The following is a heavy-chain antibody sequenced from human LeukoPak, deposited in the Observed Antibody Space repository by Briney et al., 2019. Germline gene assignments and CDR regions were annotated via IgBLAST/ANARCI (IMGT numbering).Heavy chain of an antibody. CDR1: GGSFSGYY. D-gene: IGHD6-13*01. V-gene: IGHV4-34*01. CDR2: INHSGST. J-gene: IGHJ5*02. Sequence: SETLSLTCAVYGGSFSGYYWSWIRQPPGKGLEWIGEINHSGSTNYNPSLKSRVTISVDTSKNQFSLKLSSVTAADTAVYYCARGLVAAGSGWFDPWGQGTLVTVSS. CDR3: ARGLVAAGSGWFDP.